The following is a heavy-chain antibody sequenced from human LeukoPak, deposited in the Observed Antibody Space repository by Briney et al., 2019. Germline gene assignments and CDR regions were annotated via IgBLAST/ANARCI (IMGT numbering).Heavy chain of an antibody. CDR1: GGSISSYY. CDR3: ARGGVLRFPGGSEGYFDY. V-gene: IGHV4-59*01. D-gene: IGHD3-3*01. J-gene: IGHJ4*02. Sequence: KPSETLSLTCTVSGGSISSYYWSWIRQPPGKGLEWIGYIYYSGSTNYNPSLKSRVTISVDTSKNQFSLKLSSVTAADTAVYYCARGGVLRFPGGSEGYFDYWGQGTLVTVSS. CDR2: IYYSGST.